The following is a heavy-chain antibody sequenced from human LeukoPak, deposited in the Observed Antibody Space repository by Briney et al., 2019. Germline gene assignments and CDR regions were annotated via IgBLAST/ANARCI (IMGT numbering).Heavy chain of an antibody. CDR2: IYYSGST. CDR1: GGSISSYY. CDR3: ARGGPGEFGELFYYFDY. Sequence: SEALSLTCTVSGGSISSYYWSWIRQPPGKGLEWIGYIYYSGSTNYNPSLKSRVTISVDTSKNQFSLKLSSVTAADTAVYYCARGGPGEFGELFYYFDYWGQGTLVTVSS. J-gene: IGHJ4*02. D-gene: IGHD3-10*01. V-gene: IGHV4-59*01.